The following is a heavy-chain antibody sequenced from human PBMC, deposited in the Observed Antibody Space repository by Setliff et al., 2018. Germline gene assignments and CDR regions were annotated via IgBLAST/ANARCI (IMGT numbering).Heavy chain of an antibody. J-gene: IGHJ4*02. V-gene: IGHV1-2*02. D-gene: IGHD1-26*01. CDR2: INPNNGKT. Sequence: GASVKVSCKAPAYSFTGYYMHWLRQAPGQGPEWMGWINPNNGKTQYSQMFQGRLTMTKDTSISTVYMELSSLRSDDTAMYYCATDHDIVGLGYWGRGTLVTVSS. CDR1: AYSFTGYY. CDR3: ATDHDIVGLGY.